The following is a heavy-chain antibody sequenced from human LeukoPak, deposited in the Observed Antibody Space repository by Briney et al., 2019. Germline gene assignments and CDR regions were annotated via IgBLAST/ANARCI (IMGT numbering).Heavy chain of an antibody. CDR1: GYTFTGYY. V-gene: IGHV1-2*02. D-gene: IGHD6-6*01. CDR2: INPNSGGT. Sequence: ASVKVSCKASGYTFTGYYIHWVRQAPGQGLEWMGWINPNSGGTNYAQKFQGRVTMIRDTSISTAYMELSRLRSDDTAVYYCARYSSSSPFDSRGQGTLVTVSS. CDR3: ARYSSSSPFDS. J-gene: IGHJ4*02.